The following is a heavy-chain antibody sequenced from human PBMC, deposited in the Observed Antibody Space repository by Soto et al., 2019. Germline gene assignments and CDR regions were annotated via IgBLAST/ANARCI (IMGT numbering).Heavy chain of an antibody. CDR1: GYPFTGYS. D-gene: IGHD3-3*01. CDR2: ISGYNGDT. CDR3: ARASLTIFGAPYGMDV. J-gene: IGHJ6*02. Sequence: ASVKVSCKASGYPFTGYSIRWVRQAPGQGLEWMGWISGYNGDTEYSKNFQGRLTMTIDTSTTTASMELRSLRSDDTAVYYCARASLTIFGAPYGMDVWGQGTSVTVSS. V-gene: IGHV1-18*04.